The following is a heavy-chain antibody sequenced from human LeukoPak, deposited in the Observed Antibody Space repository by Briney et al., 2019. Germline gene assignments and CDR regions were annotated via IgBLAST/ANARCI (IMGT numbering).Heavy chain of an antibody. CDR3: ARVSDWFDP. J-gene: IGHJ5*02. CDR2: IYYSGST. V-gene: IGHV4-39*01. Sequence: SETLSLTCTVSGGSISSSSYSWGGIGQPPGKGLEWIGSIYYSGSTYYNPSLKSRVTISVDTSKNQFSLKLSSVTAADTAVYYCARVSDWFDPWGQGTLVTVSS. D-gene: IGHD5/OR15-5a*01. CDR1: GGSISSSSYS.